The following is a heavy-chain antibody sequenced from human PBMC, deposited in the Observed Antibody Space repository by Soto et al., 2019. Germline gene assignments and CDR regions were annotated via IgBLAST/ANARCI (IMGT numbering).Heavy chain of an antibody. Sequence: QVQLVQSGAEVKKPGASVKVSCKASGYTFTSYGISWVRQAPGQGLEWMGWISAYNGNTNYAQKLQGRVTMTTDTSTSTAYMELRSLRSDDTAVYYCARDSIVGPRWRPSNGENDAFDIWGQGTMVTVSS. J-gene: IGHJ3*02. V-gene: IGHV1-18*04. CDR2: ISAYNGNT. CDR1: GYTFTSYG. CDR3: ARDSIVGPRWRPSNGENDAFDI. D-gene: IGHD1-26*01.